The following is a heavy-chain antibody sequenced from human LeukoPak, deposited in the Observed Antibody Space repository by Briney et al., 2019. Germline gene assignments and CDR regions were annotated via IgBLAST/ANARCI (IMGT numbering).Heavy chain of an antibody. V-gene: IGHV3-23*01. CDR1: GFTFSSYA. D-gene: IGHD5-18*01. CDR2: ISGSGGST. CDR3: AKDRRGYSYGPQGY. J-gene: IGHJ2*01. Sequence: GGSLRLSCAASGFTFSSYAMSWVRQAPGKGLEWVSAISGSGGSTYYADSVKGRFTISRDNSKNTLYLQMNSPRAEDTAVYYCAKDRRGYSYGPQGYWGRGTLVTVSS.